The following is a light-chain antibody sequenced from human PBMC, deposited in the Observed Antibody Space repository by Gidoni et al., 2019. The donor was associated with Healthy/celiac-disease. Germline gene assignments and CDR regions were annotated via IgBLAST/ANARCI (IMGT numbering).Light chain of an antibody. V-gene: IGKV1-5*01. Sequence: DIQMTQSPSTLSASVGDRVTITCRASQSISSWLAWYQQKPGKAPKLLIYDASSLESGVPSSFSGSGSGTEFTLTISSRQPDDFATYYCQQYNSYPWTFGQGTKVEIK. J-gene: IGKJ1*01. CDR2: DAS. CDR1: QSISSW. CDR3: QQYNSYPWT.